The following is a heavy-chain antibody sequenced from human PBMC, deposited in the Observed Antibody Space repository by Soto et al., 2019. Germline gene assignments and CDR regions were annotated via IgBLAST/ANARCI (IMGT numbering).Heavy chain of an antibody. D-gene: IGHD1-7*01. CDR3: ARDGIGGTVFRGFCDY. J-gene: IGHJ4*02. Sequence: QKYLVESGGGVVQPGGSLRLSCVASGSIFSGYGMRWVRQAPGEGLEWVAVIWYDGSNKYYADSVKGRFTISRDNSKNMLYLQMDSLRAEETAVYYCARDGIGGTVFRGFCDYWGQGTLVTVSS. CDR1: GSIFSGYG. V-gene: IGHV3-33*01. CDR2: IWYDGSNK.